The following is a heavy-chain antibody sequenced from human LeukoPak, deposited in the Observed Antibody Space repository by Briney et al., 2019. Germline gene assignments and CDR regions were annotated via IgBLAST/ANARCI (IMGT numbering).Heavy chain of an antibody. CDR2: IYYSGST. CDR3: TRHTAPLDGGTSLFDY. J-gene: IGHJ4*02. Sequence: SETLSLTCTVSGGSISSSSYYWGWIRQPPGKGLEWIGSIYYSGSTYYNASLKSRVTIFVDTSKNQFSLKLSSVTAADTAVYYCTRHTAPLDGGTSLFDYWGQGTLVTVSS. CDR1: GGSISSSSYY. D-gene: IGHD4-23*01. V-gene: IGHV4-39*01.